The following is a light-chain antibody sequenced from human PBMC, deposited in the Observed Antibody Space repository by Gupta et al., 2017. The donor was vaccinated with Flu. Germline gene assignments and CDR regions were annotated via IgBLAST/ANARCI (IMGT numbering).Light chain of an antibody. CDR1: QSVSSSY. J-gene: IGKJ5*01. Sequence: EIVLPQSPGPLPLSPGERATLSCRASQSVSSSYLAWYQQKPGQAPRLLIYGASSRATGIPDRFSGSGSGTDFTLTISRLEPEDFAVYYCQQYGSSLITFGQGTRLEIK. V-gene: IGKV3-20*01. CDR3: QQYGSSLIT. CDR2: GAS.